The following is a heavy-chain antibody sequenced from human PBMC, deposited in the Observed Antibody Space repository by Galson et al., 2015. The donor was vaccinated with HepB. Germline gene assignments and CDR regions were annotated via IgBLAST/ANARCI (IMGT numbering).Heavy chain of an antibody. CDR3: ARVGGYYQNYYYYGMDV. D-gene: IGHD3-22*01. V-gene: IGHV1-24*01. CDR1: GYTLTELS. J-gene: IGHJ6*02. Sequence: SVRVSCKVSGYTLTELSMHWVRQAPGKGLEWMGGFDTEDGATIYAQKFQGRVTMTEDTSTDTAYMELSSLRSEDTAVYYCARVGGYYQNYYYYGMDVWGQGTLVTVSS. CDR2: FDTEDGAT.